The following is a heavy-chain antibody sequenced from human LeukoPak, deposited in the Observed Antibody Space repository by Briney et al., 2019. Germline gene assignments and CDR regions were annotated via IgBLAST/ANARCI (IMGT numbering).Heavy chain of an antibody. J-gene: IGHJ5*02. CDR2: IYSDGST. Sequence: PGGSLGLSCAASGFTVSSDYMNWVRQAPGKGLEWVSVIYSDGSTYYADSVKGRFTISRDKSKNTLYLQLNSLRAEDTAVYFCARQSGGPYNWFDPWGQGALVTVSS. CDR1: GFTVSSDY. CDR3: ARQSGGPYNWFDP. D-gene: IGHD2-15*01. V-gene: IGHV3-66*04.